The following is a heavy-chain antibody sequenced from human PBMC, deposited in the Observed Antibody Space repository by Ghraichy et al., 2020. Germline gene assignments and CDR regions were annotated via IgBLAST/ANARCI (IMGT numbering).Heavy chain of an antibody. J-gene: IGHJ4*02. Sequence: GGSLRLSCAASGFAFSAFGIHWVRQAPGKGLEWVAAISEDGNDKYYLDSVKGRFIISRDNSKNTLYLQMSSLRVEDTALYYCAKVHLEYCTGGSCHYFDQWGQGTLVAVSS. CDR1: GFAFSAFG. V-gene: IGHV3-30*18. CDR2: ISEDGNDK. D-gene: IGHD2-15*01. CDR3: AKVHLEYCTGGSCHYFDQ.